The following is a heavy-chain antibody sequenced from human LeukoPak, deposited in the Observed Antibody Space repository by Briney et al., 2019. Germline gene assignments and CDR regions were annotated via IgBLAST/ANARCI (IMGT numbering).Heavy chain of an antibody. D-gene: IGHD6-6*01. CDR2: IYPGDSDT. V-gene: IGHV5-51*01. J-gene: IGHJ6*03. CDR3: ARRDSRRGSSPEGYYYVDV. CDR1: GYSFTNYW. Sequence: GESLKISCKGSGYSFTNYWIGWVRQMPGKGLEWMGIIYPGDSDTKYSPSFQGQVTISADKSISTAYLQWSSLGAEDTALYYCARRDSRRGSSPEGYYYVDVWGKGTTVTVSS.